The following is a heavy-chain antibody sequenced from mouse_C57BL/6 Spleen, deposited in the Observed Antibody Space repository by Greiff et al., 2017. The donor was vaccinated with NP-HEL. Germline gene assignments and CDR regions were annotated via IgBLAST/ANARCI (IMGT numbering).Heavy chain of an antibody. V-gene: IGHV1-69*01. CDR2: IDPSDSYT. J-gene: IGHJ2*01. CDR1: GYTFTSYW. D-gene: IGHD1-1*01. Sequence: QVQLKQPGAELVMPGASVKLSCKASGYTFTSYWMHWVKQRPGQGLEWIGEIDPSDSYTNYNQKFKGKSTLTVDKSSSTAYMQLSSLTSEDSAVYYCARPEDNYYGLDYWGQGTTLTVSS. CDR3: ARPEDNYYGLDY.